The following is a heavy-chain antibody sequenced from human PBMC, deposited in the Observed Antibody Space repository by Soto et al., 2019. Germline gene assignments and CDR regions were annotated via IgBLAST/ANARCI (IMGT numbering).Heavy chain of an antibody. CDR1: GFSISSSSYY. CDR3: ARHREYDIVVVVPRGAFDI. Sequence: SETLSLTCTVSGFSISSSSYYWGWILQPPGKGLEWIGSIYYSGSTYYNPSLKSRVTISVDTSKNQFSLKLSSVTAADTAVYYCARHREYDIVVVVPRGAFDIWGQATMVT. J-gene: IGHJ3*02. D-gene: IGHD2-15*01. V-gene: IGHV4-39*01. CDR2: IYYSGST.